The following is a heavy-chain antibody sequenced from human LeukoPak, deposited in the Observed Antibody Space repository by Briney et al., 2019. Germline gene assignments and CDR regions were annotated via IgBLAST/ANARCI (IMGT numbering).Heavy chain of an antibody. D-gene: IGHD3-10*01. J-gene: IGHJ5*02. CDR1: GGSISSYY. CDR2: IYYSGST. CDR3: ARYLYGSGSYYNVGDNWFDP. V-gene: IGHV4-59*01. Sequence: SETLSLTCTVSGGSISSYYWSWIRQPPGKGLEWIGYIYYSGSTNYNPSLKSRVTISVDTSKNQFSLKLSSVTAADTAVYYCARYLYGSGSYYNVGDNWFDPWGQGTLVTVSS.